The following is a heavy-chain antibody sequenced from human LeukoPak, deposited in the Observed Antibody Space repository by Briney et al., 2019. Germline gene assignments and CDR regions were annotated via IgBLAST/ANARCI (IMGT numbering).Heavy chain of an antibody. D-gene: IGHD2-15*01. CDR1: GFSSSNFT. V-gene: IGHV3-21*01. CDR2: ISSSSTYI. Sequence: GGSLRLSCAASGFSSSNFTMNWVRQAPGKGLEWVSSISSSSTYIYYADSVKGRFTISRDNAKSSLFLQMNSLRAEDTAVYYCARVGIVVVVAYAFDIWGQGTMVTVSS. J-gene: IGHJ3*02. CDR3: ARVGIVVVVAYAFDI.